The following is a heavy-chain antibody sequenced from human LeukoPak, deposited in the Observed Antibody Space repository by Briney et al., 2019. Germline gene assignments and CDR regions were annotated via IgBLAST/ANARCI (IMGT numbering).Heavy chain of an antibody. Sequence: SDTLSLTCTVSGGSLSSSSFYWGWIRPPPGKGLEGIGSIYYCGSTHYHPSLKSRVTISVDTPKNQFPLKLSSVSAADTAVYYCARLGVYDSSGYYYVRSGYFYYWGQGTLVTVSS. D-gene: IGHD3-22*01. CDR1: GGSLSSSSFY. V-gene: IGHV4-39*01. CDR3: ARLGVYDSSGYYYVRSGYFYY. J-gene: IGHJ4*02. CDR2: IYYCGST.